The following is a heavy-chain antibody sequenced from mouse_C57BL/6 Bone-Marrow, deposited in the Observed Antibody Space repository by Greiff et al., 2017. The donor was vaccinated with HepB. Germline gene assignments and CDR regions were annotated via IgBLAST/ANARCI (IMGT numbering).Heavy chain of an antibody. CDR2: INPNNGGT. CDR1: GYTFTDYY. CDR3: ARQTTVVATRVFDY. V-gene: IGHV1-26*01. D-gene: IGHD1-1*01. Sequence: EVQLQQSGPELVKPGASVKISCKASGYTFTDYYMNWVKQSHGKSLEWIGDINPNNGGTSYNQKFKGKATLTVDKSSSTAYMELRSLTSEDSAVYYCARQTTVVATRVFDYWGQGTTLTVSS. J-gene: IGHJ2*01.